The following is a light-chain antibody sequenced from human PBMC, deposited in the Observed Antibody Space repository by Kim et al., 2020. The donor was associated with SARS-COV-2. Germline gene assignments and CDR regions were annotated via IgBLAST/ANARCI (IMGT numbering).Light chain of an antibody. CDR3: QQYGTAPYT. V-gene: IGKV3-20*01. CDR2: GSY. CDR1: RTVSTPF. J-gene: IGKJ2*01. Sequence: PGERATLSCKASRTVSTPFLAWYQQKPGQRPRLVIYGSYNRATDIPDRFSGSASGTDFTLTLSRLEPEDFAVYYCQQYGTAPYTFGRGTKLE.